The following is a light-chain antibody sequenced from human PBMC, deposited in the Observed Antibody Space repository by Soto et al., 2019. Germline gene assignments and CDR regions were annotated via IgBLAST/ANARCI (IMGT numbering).Light chain of an antibody. Sequence: EIVLTQSPGTLSLSPGERATLSCRASQSVSSTYLAWYQQKLGQAPRLLIYGASSRATGIPDRFSGGGSVTDFTLTINRLEPEDFAVYYCQQYGTSPFTFGPGTKVDI. CDR1: QSVSSTY. CDR3: QQYGTSPFT. J-gene: IGKJ3*01. CDR2: GAS. V-gene: IGKV3-20*01.